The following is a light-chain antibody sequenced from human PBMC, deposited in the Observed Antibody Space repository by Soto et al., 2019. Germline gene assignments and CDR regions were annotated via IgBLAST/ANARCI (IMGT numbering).Light chain of an antibody. V-gene: IGLV1-51*01. CDR2: DNN. CDR1: GPYIEVNA. Sequence: QAVVTQPPSASGTPGQRVPISCSASGPYIEVNAINWYQQVPGTAPRLLIFDNNKRPSGIPDRFSGSKSGTSATLGIAGLQTGDAADYYCATWDSSLSAWLFGGGTQLTVL. CDR3: ATWDSSLSAWL. J-gene: IGLJ7*01.